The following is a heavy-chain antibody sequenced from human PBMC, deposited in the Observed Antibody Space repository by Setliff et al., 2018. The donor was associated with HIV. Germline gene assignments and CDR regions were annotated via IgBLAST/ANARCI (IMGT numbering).Heavy chain of an antibody. CDR1: GFTFSTYS. D-gene: IGHD1-26*01. Sequence: GGSLRLSCAASGFTFSTYSMNWVRQAPGKGLEWISYISSSSTIYYADSVKGRFTISRDNAKNSLYLQMNSLRAEDTALYYCARGTDYSGWFYDYWGQGTQVTVSS. V-gene: IGHV3-48*01. CDR2: ISSSSTI. CDR3: ARGTDYSGWFYDY. J-gene: IGHJ4*02.